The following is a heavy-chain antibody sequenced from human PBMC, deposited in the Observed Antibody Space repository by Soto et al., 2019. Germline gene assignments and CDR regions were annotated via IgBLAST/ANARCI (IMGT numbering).Heavy chain of an antibody. Sequence: SETLSLTCTVSGGSISSGDYYWSWIRQPPGKGLEWIGYIYYSGSTYYNPSLKSRVTISVDTSKNQFSLKLSSVTAADTAVYYCASDGRGEYYGSGSYYKTPAFDYWGQGTLVTVSS. J-gene: IGHJ4*02. CDR3: ASDGRGEYYGSGSYYKTPAFDY. CDR1: GGSISSGDYY. CDR2: IYYSGST. D-gene: IGHD3-10*01. V-gene: IGHV4-30-4*01.